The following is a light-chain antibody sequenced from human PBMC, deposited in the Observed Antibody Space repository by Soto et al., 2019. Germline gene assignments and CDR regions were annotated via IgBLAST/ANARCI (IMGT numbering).Light chain of an antibody. Sequence: EKVMTHSPAALSVSPGERATLSCRASQSVNSNLAWYQRKPGQAPSLLLYGASTRATGIPARFSGSAAGTEFTLSISSLQSEDSGVYYCQQYNDWPLILGGGTKVEIK. J-gene: IGKJ4*01. CDR1: QSVNSN. CDR2: GAS. CDR3: QQYNDWPLI. V-gene: IGKV3-15*01.